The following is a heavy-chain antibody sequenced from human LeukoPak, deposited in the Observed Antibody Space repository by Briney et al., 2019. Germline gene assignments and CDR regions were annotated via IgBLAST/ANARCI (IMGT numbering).Heavy chain of an antibody. CDR2: ISSSSSYI. V-gene: IGHV3-21*01. Sequence: GGSLRLSCAASGFTFSNAWMTWVRQAPGKGLEWVSSISSSSSYIYYADSVKGRFTISRDNAKNSLYLQMNSLRAEDTAVYYCARDLRADSIFGVVIINWFDPWGQGTLVTVSS. J-gene: IGHJ5*02. D-gene: IGHD3-3*01. CDR1: GFTFSNAW. CDR3: ARDLRADSIFGVVIINWFDP.